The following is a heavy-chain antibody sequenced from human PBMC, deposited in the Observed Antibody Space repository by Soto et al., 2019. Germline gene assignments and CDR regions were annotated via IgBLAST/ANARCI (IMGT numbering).Heavy chain of an antibody. CDR2: ISYDGSNK. CDR3: AKGPAIVGVPAAMNYYYGMDV. V-gene: IGHV3-30*18. CDR1: GFTFSSYG. Sequence: PGGSLRLSCAASGFTFSSYGMHWVRQAPGKGLEWVAVISYDGSNKYYADSVKGRFTISRDNSKNTLYLQMNSLRAEDTAVYYCAKGPAIVGVPAAMNYYYGMDVWGQGTTVTVSS. D-gene: IGHD2-2*01. J-gene: IGHJ6*02.